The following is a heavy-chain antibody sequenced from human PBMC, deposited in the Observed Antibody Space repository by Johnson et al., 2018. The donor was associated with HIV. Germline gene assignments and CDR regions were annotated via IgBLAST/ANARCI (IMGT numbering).Heavy chain of an antibody. CDR1: GFTFSSYA. Sequence: QMQLVESGGGVVQPGRSLRLSCAASGFTFSSYAMHWVRQAPGKGLEWVAVISYDGSNKYYAASVKGRFTISRYSSKSTIYLQMNSLKREDTAVYFCAKPPSMGSDAFDIWGQGTMVTVSS. CDR3: AKPPSMGSDAFDI. V-gene: IGHV3-30*04. J-gene: IGHJ3*02. D-gene: IGHD3-16*01. CDR2: ISYDGSNK.